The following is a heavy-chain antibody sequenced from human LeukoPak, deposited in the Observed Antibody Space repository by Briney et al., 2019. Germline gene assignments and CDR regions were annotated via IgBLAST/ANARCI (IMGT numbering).Heavy chain of an antibody. CDR3: AKDRRGSYGRGLDY. CDR1: GFTFSSYA. CDR2: ISGGGGST. J-gene: IGHJ4*02. Sequence: PGASLRLSCAASGFTFSSYAVSWVRQAPGKGLEWVSAISGGGGSTYYADSVKGRFTISRDNSKNTLYLQMNSLRAEDTAVYYCAKDRRGSYGRGLDYWGQGTLVTVSS. V-gene: IGHV3-23*01. D-gene: IGHD1-26*01.